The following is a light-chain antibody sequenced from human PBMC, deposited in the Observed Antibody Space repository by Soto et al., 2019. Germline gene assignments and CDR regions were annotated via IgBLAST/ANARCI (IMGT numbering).Light chain of an antibody. CDR2: DAY. V-gene: IGKV3-11*01. CDR3: QQRHMWPIT. CDR1: QSFRGL. Sequence: EVVLTQSPVTLSLSPEERATLSCRASQSFRGLLAWYQQKPGQAPRLLIYDAYNRATGIPPRFSGSGSGTDFTLTISSLEPEYSAVYYCQQRHMWPITFGQGTRLEIK. J-gene: IGKJ5*01.